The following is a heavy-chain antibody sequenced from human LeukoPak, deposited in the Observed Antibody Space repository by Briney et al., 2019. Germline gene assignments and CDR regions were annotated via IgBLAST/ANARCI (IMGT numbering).Heavy chain of an antibody. Sequence: PSETLSLTCTVSGGSISSSSYYWGWIRQPPGKGLERIGSIYYSGSTYYNPSLKSRVTISVDTSKNQFSLKLSSVTAADTAVYYCARPLYGYDFWSGYSGDAFDIWGQGTMVTVSS. J-gene: IGHJ3*02. D-gene: IGHD3-3*01. V-gene: IGHV4-39*01. CDR2: IYYSGST. CDR3: ARPLYGYDFWSGYSGDAFDI. CDR1: GGSISSSSYY.